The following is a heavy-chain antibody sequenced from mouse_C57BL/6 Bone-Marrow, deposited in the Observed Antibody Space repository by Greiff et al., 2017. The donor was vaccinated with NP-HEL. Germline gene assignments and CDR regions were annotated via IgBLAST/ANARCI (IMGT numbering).Heavy chain of an antibody. CDR2: IDPSDSET. CDR3: ARSRWLPWYFDV. CDR1: GYTFTSYW. J-gene: IGHJ1*03. Sequence: QVQLQQPGAELVRPGSSVKLSCKASGYTFTSYWMHWVKQRPIQGLEWIGNIDPSDSETPYNQKFKDKATLTVDKSSSTAYMQHSSLTSEDSAVYYCARSRWLPWYFDVWGTGTTVTVSS. V-gene: IGHV1-52*01. D-gene: IGHD2-3*01.